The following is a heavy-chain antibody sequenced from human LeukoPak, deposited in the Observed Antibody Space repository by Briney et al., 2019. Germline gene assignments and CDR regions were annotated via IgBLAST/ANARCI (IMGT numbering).Heavy chain of an antibody. CDR3: ASESTVNWYSSGWYGFDY. CDR2: ISYDGSNK. CDR1: GFTFSSYA. Sequence: GGSLRLSCAASGFTFSSYAMHWVRQAPGKGLEWVAVISYDGSNKYYADSVKGRFTISRDNSKNTLYLQMNSLRAEDTAVYYCASESTVNWYSSGWYGFDYWGQGTLVTVSS. J-gene: IGHJ4*02. D-gene: IGHD6-19*01. V-gene: IGHV3-30-3*01.